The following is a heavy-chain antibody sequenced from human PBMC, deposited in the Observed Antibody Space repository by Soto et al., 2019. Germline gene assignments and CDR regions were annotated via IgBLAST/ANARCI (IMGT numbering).Heavy chain of an antibody. Sequence: PWGSLRLSCAASGFKFSDYWMSWVRQAPGKGLEWGGNIKHDTSEAHYADAVKGRFTITRDNINKVLSLHMNGLRSDDTASYYCARDRIIWTRPSRPYRFDYWGLGTLVTVSS. V-gene: IGHV3-7*03. CDR3: ARDRIIWTRPSRPYRFDY. D-gene: IGHD6-6*01. J-gene: IGHJ4*02. CDR1: GFKFSDYW. CDR2: IKHDTSEA.